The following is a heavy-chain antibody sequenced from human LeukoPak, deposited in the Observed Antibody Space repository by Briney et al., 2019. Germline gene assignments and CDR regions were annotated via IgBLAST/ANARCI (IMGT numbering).Heavy chain of an antibody. CDR2: IYSGGGT. J-gene: IGHJ3*02. CDR1: GFTFGSYA. CDR3: AGTMIVVVVNAFDI. Sequence: GGSLRLSCAASGFTFGSYAMSWVRQAPGKGLEWVSIIYSGGGTYYADSVKGRFTISRDNSKNTLFLQMNSLRAEDTAVYYCAGTMIVVVVNAFDIWGQGTMVTVSS. D-gene: IGHD3-22*01. V-gene: IGHV3-53*01.